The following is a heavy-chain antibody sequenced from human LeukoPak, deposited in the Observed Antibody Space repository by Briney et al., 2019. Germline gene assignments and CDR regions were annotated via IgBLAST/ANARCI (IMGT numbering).Heavy chain of an antibody. CDR3: ARDLGVLRSGEQHPDNWLDP. Sequence: GRSLRLSCAASGFTFTYYAMHWVRQAPGEGLEWVAVIWYDGRRQEYGDSVKGRFTISRDNSKDTLYLQMNSLRADDTALYYCARDLGVLRSGEQHPDNWLDPWGQGTLVTVSS. J-gene: IGHJ5*02. D-gene: IGHD1/OR15-1a*01. CDR2: IWYDGRRQ. CDR1: GFTFTYYA. V-gene: IGHV3-33*01.